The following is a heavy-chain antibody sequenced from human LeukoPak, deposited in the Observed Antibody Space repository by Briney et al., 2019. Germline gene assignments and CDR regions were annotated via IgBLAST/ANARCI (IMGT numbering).Heavy chain of an antibody. CDR3: ARAPTYSGSPPLDY. CDR1: GFTFNDYY. Sequence: PGGSLRLSCAASGFTFNDYYMNWIRQAPGKGLEWVSYISRSGDAIYYADSVKGRFTFSRDNAKNSLFLQMNSLRAEDTAVYYCARAPTYSGSPPLDYWGQGVLVTVSS. J-gene: IGHJ4*02. V-gene: IGHV3-11*01. CDR2: ISRSGDAI. D-gene: IGHD1-26*01.